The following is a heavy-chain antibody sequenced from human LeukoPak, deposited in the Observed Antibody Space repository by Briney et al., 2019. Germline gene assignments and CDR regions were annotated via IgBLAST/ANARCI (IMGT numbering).Heavy chain of an antibody. Sequence: GASVKVSCKASGYTFTGYYMHWVGQAPGQGLEWMGWINPNSGGTNYAQKFQGRVTMTRDTSISTAYMELSRLRSDDTAVYYCARSGLLEWSPDAFDIWGQGTMVTVSS. V-gene: IGHV1-2*02. CDR3: ARSGLLEWSPDAFDI. D-gene: IGHD3-3*01. J-gene: IGHJ3*02. CDR1: GYTFTGYY. CDR2: INPNSGGT.